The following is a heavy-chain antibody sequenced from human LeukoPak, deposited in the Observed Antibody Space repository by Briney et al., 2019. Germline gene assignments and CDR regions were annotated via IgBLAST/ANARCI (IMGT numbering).Heavy chain of an antibody. CDR3: ARAPIFGVANDAFDI. CDR1: GGSISSYY. J-gene: IGHJ3*02. V-gene: IGHV4-59*08. CDR2: IYYSGST. D-gene: IGHD3-3*01. Sequence: SETLSLTCTVSGGSISSYYWSWIRQPPGKGLEWIGYIYYSGSTNYNPSLKSRVTISVDTSKNQFSLKLSSVTAADTAVYYCARAPIFGVANDAFDIWGQGTMVTVSS.